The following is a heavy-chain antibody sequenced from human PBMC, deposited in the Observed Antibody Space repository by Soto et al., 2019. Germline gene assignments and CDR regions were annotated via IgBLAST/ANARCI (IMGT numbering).Heavy chain of an antibody. D-gene: IGHD4-17*01. V-gene: IGHV4-34*01. CDR1: GGSFSGYY. Sequence: SETLSLTCAVYGGSFSGYYWSWIRQPPGKGLEWIGEINHSGSTNYNPSLKSRVTISVDTSKNQFSLKLSSVTAADTAVYYCARSSPHDYGDPGDFDYWGQGTLVTVSS. CDR3: ARSSPHDYGDPGDFDY. CDR2: INHSGST. J-gene: IGHJ4*02.